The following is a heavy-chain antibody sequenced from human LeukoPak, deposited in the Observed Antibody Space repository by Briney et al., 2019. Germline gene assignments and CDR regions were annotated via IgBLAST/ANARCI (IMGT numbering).Heavy chain of an antibody. CDR3: ARKGSSSWYGGGWAY. D-gene: IGHD6-13*01. CDR1: GFTFSSYA. Sequence: GGSLRLSCAASGFTFSSYAMHWVRQAPGKGLEWGAVISYDGSNKYYADSVQGRFTVSRDNSQNTLSLQMNSLRPEDTAVFYCARKGSSSWYGGGWAYWGQGILVTVSS. V-gene: IGHV3-30-3*01. CDR2: ISYDGSNK. J-gene: IGHJ4*02.